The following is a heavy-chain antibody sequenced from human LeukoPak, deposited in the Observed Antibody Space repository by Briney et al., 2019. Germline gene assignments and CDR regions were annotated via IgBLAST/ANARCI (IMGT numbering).Heavy chain of an antibody. CDR1: GYTFTSYY. CDR2: MNPNSGNT. J-gene: IGHJ4*02. CDR3: ARGRLTRGYSSGWLEYYFDY. Sequence: ASVKVSCKTSGYTFTSYYIHWVRQATGQGLEWMGWMNPNSGNTGYAQKFQGRVTMTRNTSISTAYMELSSLRSEDTAVYYCARGRLTRGYSSGWLEYYFDYWGQGTLVTVSS. V-gene: IGHV1-8*01. D-gene: IGHD6-19*01.